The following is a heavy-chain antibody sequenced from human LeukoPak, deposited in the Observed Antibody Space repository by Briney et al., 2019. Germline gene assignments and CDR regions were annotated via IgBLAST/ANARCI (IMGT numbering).Heavy chain of an antibody. V-gene: IGHV4-34*01. J-gene: IGHJ4*02. D-gene: IGHD3-22*01. CDR3: ARADYDSSGYYTRY. CDR1: GGSFSGYY. Sequence: SETLSLTCAVYGGSFSGYYWSWIRQPPGKRLEWIGEINHSGSTNYNPSLKSRVTISVDTSKNQFSLKLSSVTAADTAVYYCARADYDSSGYYTRYWGQGTLVTVSS. CDR2: INHSGST.